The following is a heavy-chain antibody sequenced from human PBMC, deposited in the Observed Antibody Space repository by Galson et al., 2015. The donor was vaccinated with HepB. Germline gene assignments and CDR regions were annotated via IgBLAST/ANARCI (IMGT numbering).Heavy chain of an antibody. CDR3: ARGYCTNGVCSDYYYYYYMDV. CDR1: GFTFSSYS. Sequence: SLRLSCAASGFTFSSYSMNWVRQAPGKGLEWVSYISSSSSTIYYADSVKGRFTISRDNAKNSLYLQMNSLRAEDTAVYYCARGYCTNGVCSDYYYYYYMDVWGKGTTVTVSS. CDR2: ISSSSSTI. V-gene: IGHV3-48*01. J-gene: IGHJ6*03. D-gene: IGHD2-8*01.